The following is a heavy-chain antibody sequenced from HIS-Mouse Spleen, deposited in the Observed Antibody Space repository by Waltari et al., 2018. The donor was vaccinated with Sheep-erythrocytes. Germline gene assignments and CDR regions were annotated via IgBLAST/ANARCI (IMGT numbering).Heavy chain of an antibody. J-gene: IGHJ4*02. D-gene: IGHD3-10*01. CDR2: ISSSSSYI. CDR1: GFTFSSYS. V-gene: IGHV3-21*01. CDR3: ARDRSNYFDY. Sequence: EVQLVESGGGLVKPGGSLRLSCAASGFTFSSYSMNWVRQAPGKGLEWVSSISSSSSYIYYADSVKGRFTSSRDNAKNSLYLQMNSLRAEDTAVYYCARDRSNYFDYWGQGTLVTVSS.